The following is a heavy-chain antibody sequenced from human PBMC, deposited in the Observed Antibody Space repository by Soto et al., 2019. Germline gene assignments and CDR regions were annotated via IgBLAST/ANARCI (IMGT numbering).Heavy chain of an antibody. V-gene: IGHV3-11*06. D-gene: IGHD5-18*01. Sequence: GGSLRLSCAASGFTFSDYYMSWIRQAPGKGLEWVSYISSSISYTNYADSVKGRFTISRDNAKNSLYLQMNSLRAEDTAVYYCARYIYGYVDYWGQGTLVTVSS. CDR1: GFTFSDYY. CDR2: ISSSISYT. J-gene: IGHJ4*02. CDR3: ARYIYGYVDY.